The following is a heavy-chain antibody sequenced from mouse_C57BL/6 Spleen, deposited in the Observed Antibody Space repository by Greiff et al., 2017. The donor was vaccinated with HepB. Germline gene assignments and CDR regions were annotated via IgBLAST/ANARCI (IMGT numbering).Heavy chain of an antibody. CDR2: INYDGSST. CDR3: ARGGYGGFAY. CDR1: GFTFSDYY. J-gene: IGHJ3*01. Sequence: EVQRVESEGGLVQPGSSMKLSCTASGFTFSDYYMAWVRQVPEKGLEWVANINYDGSSTYYLDSLKSRFIISRDNAKNILYLQMSSLKSEDTATYYCARGGYGGFAYWGQGTLVTVSA. V-gene: IGHV5-16*01. D-gene: IGHD2-2*01.